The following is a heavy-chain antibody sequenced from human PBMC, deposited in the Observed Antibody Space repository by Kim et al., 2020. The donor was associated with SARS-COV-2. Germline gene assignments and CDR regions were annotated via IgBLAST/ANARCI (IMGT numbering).Heavy chain of an antibody. CDR1: GFTFSDYA. D-gene: IGHD5-12*01. CDR3: AKDKNPRGYSGYDWGYY. V-gene: IGHV3-9*01. CDR2: ISWNSGNI. Sequence: GGSLRLSCAASGFTFSDYAMHWVRQAPGKGLEWVSGISWNSGNIGQADSVKGRFTVSRDNAKNSLYLQMHSLRTEDTALYYCAKDKNPRGYSGYDWGYY. J-gene: IGHJ4*01.